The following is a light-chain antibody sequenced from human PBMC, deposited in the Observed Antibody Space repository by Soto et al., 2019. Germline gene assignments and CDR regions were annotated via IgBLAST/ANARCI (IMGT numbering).Light chain of an antibody. CDR3: QSYDSSLSVV. J-gene: IGLJ2*01. CDR1: CSNIGAGYD. CDR2: GNS. Sequence: QSVLTPPPSVSGAPGQRVPISCTGSCSNIGAGYDVHWYQQLPGTAPKLLIYGNSNRPSGVPDRFSGSKSGTSASLAITGLQSEDEADYYCQSYDSSLSVVFGGGTKLTVL. V-gene: IGLV1-40*01.